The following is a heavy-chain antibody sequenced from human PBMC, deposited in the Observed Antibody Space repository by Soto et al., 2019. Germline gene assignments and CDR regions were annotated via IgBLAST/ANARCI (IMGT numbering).Heavy chain of an antibody. J-gene: IGHJ4*02. CDR3: ARLSGGGGGSGSYYVDY. V-gene: IGHV4-39*01. Sequence: PSETLSLTCTVSGGSISSSSYYWGWIRQPPGKGLEWIGYIYYSGSTYYNPSLKSRVTISVDTSKNQFSLKLSSVTAADTAVYYCARLSGGGGGSGSYYVDYWGQGTLVTVSS. CDR1: GGSISSSSYY. CDR2: IYYSGST. D-gene: IGHD3-10*01.